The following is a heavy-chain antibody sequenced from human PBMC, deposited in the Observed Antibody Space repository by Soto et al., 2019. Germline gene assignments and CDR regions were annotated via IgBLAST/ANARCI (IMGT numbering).Heavy chain of an antibody. V-gene: IGHV5-10-1*01. D-gene: IGHD2-2*01. J-gene: IGHJ6*02. Sequence: GESLKISCKGSGYSFTSYWISWVRQMPGKGLEWMGRIDPSDSYTNYSPSFQGHVTISADKSIRTAYLQWSSLKASDTAMYYCASSPRGYCSSTSCRELGNYYGMDVWGQGTTVTVSS. CDR3: ASSPRGYCSSTSCRELGNYYGMDV. CDR2: IDPSDSYT. CDR1: GYSFTSYW.